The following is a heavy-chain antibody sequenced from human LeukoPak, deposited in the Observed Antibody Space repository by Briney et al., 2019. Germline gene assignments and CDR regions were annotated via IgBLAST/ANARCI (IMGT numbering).Heavy chain of an antibody. V-gene: IGHV1-69*13. D-gene: IGHD3-22*01. CDR1: GGTFSSYA. Sequence: SVKVSCKASGGTFSSYAISWVRQAPGQGLEWMGGIIPIFATANYAQKFQGRVTITADESTSTAYMELSSLRSEDTAVYYCARGPITTRSHFDYWGQGTLVTVSS. J-gene: IGHJ4*02. CDR3: ARGPITTRSHFDY. CDR2: IIPIFATA.